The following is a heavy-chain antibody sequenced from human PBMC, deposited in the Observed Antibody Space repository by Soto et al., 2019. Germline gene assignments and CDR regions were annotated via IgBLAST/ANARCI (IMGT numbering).Heavy chain of an antibody. V-gene: IGHV4-59*01. CDR2: IYYSGST. CDR1: GGSISSYY. Sequence: HSETLSLTCTVSGGSISSYYWSWIRQPPGKGLEWIGYIYYSGSTNYNPSLKSRVTISVDTSKNQFSLKLSSVTAADTAVYYCARERRYFDWFKAYYYGMDVWGQGTTVTVSS. CDR3: ARERRYFDWFKAYYYGMDV. D-gene: IGHD3-9*01. J-gene: IGHJ6*02.